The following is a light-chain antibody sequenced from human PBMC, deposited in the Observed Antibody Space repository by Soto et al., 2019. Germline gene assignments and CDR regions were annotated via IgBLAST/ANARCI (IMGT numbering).Light chain of an antibody. J-gene: IGKJ1*01. CDR2: GAS. CDR3: QQYNNWPPWT. CDR1: QSVSGS. V-gene: IGKV3-15*01. Sequence: EIMMTQSPAALSVSPGERATLSCGASQSVSGSLAWYQQKRGQAPRLLIYGASTRATGIPARFSGSGSGTDFTLTISSLQSEDFAVYYCQQYNNWPPWTFGQGTKVDIK.